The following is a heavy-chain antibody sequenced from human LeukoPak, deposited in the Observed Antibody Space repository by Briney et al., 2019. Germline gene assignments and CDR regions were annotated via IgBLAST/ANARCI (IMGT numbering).Heavy chain of an antibody. V-gene: IGHV3-48*04. Sequence: PGGSLRLSCAASGFTFSSFSLNWVRQAPGKGLEWVSYISSGSSTIYHADSVKGRFTISRDNGKNTLYLQMTSLRAEDTAVYYCTRGGSYDRYAGDYWGQGTLVTVSS. CDR1: GFTFSSFS. D-gene: IGHD3-22*01. J-gene: IGHJ4*02. CDR2: ISSGSSTI. CDR3: TRGGSYDRYAGDY.